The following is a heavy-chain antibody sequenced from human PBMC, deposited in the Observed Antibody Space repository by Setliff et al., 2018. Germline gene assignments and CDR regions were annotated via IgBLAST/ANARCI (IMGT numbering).Heavy chain of an antibody. D-gene: IGHD4-17*01. CDR1: GGSISSSNW. CDR3: ARDPLTTNRRRAFDI. V-gene: IGHV4-4*02. CDR2: IYHSGST. Sequence: SETLSLTCAVSGGSISSSNWWSWLRQPPGKGLEWIGEIYHSGSTYYHPSLKSRVTISVDTSKNQFSLKLSSVTAADTAVYYCARDPLTTNRRRAFDIWGQGTMVTVSS. J-gene: IGHJ3*02.